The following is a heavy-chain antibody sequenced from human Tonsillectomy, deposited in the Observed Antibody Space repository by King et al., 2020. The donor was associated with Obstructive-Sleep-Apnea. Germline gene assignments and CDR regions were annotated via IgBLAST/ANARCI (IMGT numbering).Heavy chain of an antibody. D-gene: IGHD2-2*01. J-gene: IGHJ4*02. CDR2: ISSSGDVT. CDR3: AIDSYWGTTSCSGPLDY. CDR1: EFTFSSYA. Sequence: VQLVESGGALVQPGGSLRLSCAASEFTFSSYAMSWVRQAPGKGLEWVSAISSSGDVTYYADSVKGRFTVSRDNSKNTLYLQVNSLRAEDTAVYYCAIDSYWGTTSCSGPLDYWGQGTLVTVSS. V-gene: IGHV3-23*04.